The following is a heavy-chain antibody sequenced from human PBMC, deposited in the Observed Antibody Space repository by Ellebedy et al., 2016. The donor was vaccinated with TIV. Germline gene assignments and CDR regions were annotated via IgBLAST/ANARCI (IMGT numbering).Heavy chain of an antibody. D-gene: IGHD3-10*01. CDR3: ARRRGVHYYYYYGMDV. V-gene: IGHV4-39*01. CDR2: IYYSGST. Sequence: SETLSLTXTVSGGSISSSSYYWGWIRQPPGKGLEWIGSIYYSGSTYYNPSLKSRVTISVDTSKNQFSLKLSSVTAADTAVYYCARRRGVHYYYYYGMDVWGQGTTVTVSS. J-gene: IGHJ6*02. CDR1: GGSISSSSYY.